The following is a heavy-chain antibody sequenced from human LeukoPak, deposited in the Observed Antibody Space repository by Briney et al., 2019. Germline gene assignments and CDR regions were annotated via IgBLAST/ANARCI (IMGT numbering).Heavy chain of an antibody. CDR1: GYTFTSYG. Sequence: GASVKVSCKASGYTFTSYGISWVRQASGQGLEWMGWISAYNGNTNYAQKLQGRVTMTTDTSTSTAYMELRSLRSDDTAVYYCARVQLRYFDWSPSEFDYWGQGTLVTVSS. V-gene: IGHV1-18*01. CDR2: ISAYNGNT. CDR3: ARVQLRYFDWSPSEFDY. J-gene: IGHJ4*02. D-gene: IGHD3-9*01.